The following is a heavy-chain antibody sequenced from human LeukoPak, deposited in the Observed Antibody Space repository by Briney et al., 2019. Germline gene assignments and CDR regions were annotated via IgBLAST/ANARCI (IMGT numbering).Heavy chain of an antibody. V-gene: IGHV4-31*11. CDR3: ARGRYSSSFWFDP. Sequence: SQTLSLTCAVSGGSISRGGYNWIWIPPPPGQVLEWVRYIYCSGSTYHNPSLKSRVTITVDTSKNQFSLKLSSVTAADTAVYYCARGRYSSSFWFDPWGQGTLVTVSS. D-gene: IGHD6-6*01. J-gene: IGHJ5*02. CDR1: GGSISRGGYN. CDR2: IYCSGST.